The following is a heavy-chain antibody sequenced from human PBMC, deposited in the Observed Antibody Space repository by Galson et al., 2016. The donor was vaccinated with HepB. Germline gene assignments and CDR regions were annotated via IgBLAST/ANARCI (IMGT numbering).Heavy chain of an antibody. J-gene: IGHJ4*02. V-gene: IGHV4-39*02. CDR3: ARLRYYGSGDH. CDR2: ISSSGSL. CDR1: GDSIGRSSFY. Sequence: ETLSLTCNVSGDSIGRSSFYWGWIRQPPGRGLQWIGSISSSGSLFYNPFLKSRVAISVDTSKNHFSLKVTSVTATDTAVYYCARLRYYGSGDHWGQGTLVTVSS. D-gene: IGHD3-10*01.